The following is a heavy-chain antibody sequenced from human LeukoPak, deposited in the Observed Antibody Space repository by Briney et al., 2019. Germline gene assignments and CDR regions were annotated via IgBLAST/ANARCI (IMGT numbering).Heavy chain of an antibody. J-gene: IGHJ5*02. V-gene: IGHV3-23*01. Sequence: PGGSLRLSCSASGFTFSSYAMSWVRQAPGKGLEWVSSINGSGGSTYYADSVKGRFTISRDNSKHTLYLQMNSLRAEDTAVYYCAKDCGTSCYSWFDPWGQGTLVTVSS. CDR3: AKDCGTSCYSWFDP. CDR1: GFTFSSYA. D-gene: IGHD2-2*02. CDR2: INGSGGST.